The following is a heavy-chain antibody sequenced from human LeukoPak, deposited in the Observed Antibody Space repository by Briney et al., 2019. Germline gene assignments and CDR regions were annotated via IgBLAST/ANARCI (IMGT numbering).Heavy chain of an antibody. Sequence: GASVKVSCKASGGTFSSYAISWVRQAPGQGLEWMGRIIPIYGTANYAQKFQGRVTITTDESTSTAYMELSSLRSEDTAIYYCARGYDSSCYYWVYWGQGTLVTVSS. D-gene: IGHD3-22*01. CDR2: IIPIYGTA. J-gene: IGHJ4*02. V-gene: IGHV1-69*05. CDR3: ARGYDSSCYYWVY. CDR1: GGTFSSYA.